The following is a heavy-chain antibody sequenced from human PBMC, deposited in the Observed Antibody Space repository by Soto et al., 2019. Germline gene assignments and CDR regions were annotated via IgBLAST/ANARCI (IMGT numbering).Heavy chain of an antibody. V-gene: IGHV3-48*02. Sequence: GGSLRLSCAASGFTFSSYSMNWVRQAPGKGLEWVSYISSSSSTIYYADSVKGRFTISRDNAKNSLYLQMNSLRDEDTAVYYCARDMSIHYYDSSGYDQTPNDSFDIWGQGTMVTVSS. D-gene: IGHD3-22*01. CDR1: GFTFSSYS. CDR3: ARDMSIHYYDSSGYDQTPNDSFDI. J-gene: IGHJ3*02. CDR2: ISSSSSTI.